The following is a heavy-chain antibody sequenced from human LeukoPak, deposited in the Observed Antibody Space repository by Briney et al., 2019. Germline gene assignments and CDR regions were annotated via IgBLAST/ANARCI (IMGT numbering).Heavy chain of an antibody. CDR1: GYSFTSYW. CDR2: IDPSDSYT. D-gene: IGHD2-2*01. V-gene: IGHV5-10-1*01. CDR3: ARRCSSNSCPFDY. J-gene: IGHJ4*02. Sequence: GESLKISCKGSGYSFTSYWISWVRQMPGKGLEWMGRIDPSDSYTNYSPSFQGHVTLSADKSISTAYLQWSSLKASDTAMYYCARRCSSNSCPFDYWGQGTLVTVSS.